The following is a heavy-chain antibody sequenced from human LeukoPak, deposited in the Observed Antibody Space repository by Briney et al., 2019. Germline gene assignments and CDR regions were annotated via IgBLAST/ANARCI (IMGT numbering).Heavy chain of an antibody. Sequence: GESLKISCEGPGYTFTSYWIGWVRRMPGRGLEWMGIIHPGDSDTRYSPSFQGHVTISADQSISTAYLQWSSLRASDTAIYYCARQPKTYYGMDVWGHGTTVTVSS. CDR3: ARQPKTYYGMDV. CDR2: IHPGDSDT. CDR1: GYTFTSYW. J-gene: IGHJ6*02. V-gene: IGHV5-51*01.